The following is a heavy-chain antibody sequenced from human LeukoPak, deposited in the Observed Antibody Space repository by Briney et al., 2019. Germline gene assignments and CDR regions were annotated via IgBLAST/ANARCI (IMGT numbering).Heavy chain of an antibody. CDR3: ARANTHYYDSSGHYPYYFDY. D-gene: IGHD3-22*01. Sequence: SQTLSLTCAVSGGSISSGGYSWSWIRQPQGKGLEWIGYIYHSGSTYYNPSLKSRVTISVDRSKNQFSLKLSSVTAADTAVYYCARANTHYYDSSGHYPYYFDYWGQGTLVTVSS. J-gene: IGHJ4*02. V-gene: IGHV4-30-2*01. CDR2: IYHSGST. CDR1: GGSISSGGYS.